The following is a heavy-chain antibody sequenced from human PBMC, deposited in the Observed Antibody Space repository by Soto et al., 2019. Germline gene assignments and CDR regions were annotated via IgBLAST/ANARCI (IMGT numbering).Heavy chain of an antibody. CDR2: ISGSGGST. Sequence: GGSLRLSCAASGSTFSSYAMSWVRQAPGKGLEWVSAISGSGGSTYYADSVKGRFTISRDNSKNTLYLQMNSLRAEDTAVYYCAKVIVRYYDSSGYSIPYYYYGMDVWGQGTTVTVSS. CDR3: AKVIVRYYDSSGYSIPYYYYGMDV. D-gene: IGHD3-22*01. CDR1: GSTFSSYA. J-gene: IGHJ6*02. V-gene: IGHV3-23*01.